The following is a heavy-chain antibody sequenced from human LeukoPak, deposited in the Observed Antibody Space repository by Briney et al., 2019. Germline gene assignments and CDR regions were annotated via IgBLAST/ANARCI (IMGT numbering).Heavy chain of an antibody. J-gene: IGHJ3*02. CDR2: INHSGST. CDR1: GGSFSGYY. Sequence: SETLSLTCAVYGGSFSGYYWSWIRQPPGKGLEWIGEINHSGSTKYNPSLKSRITISVDTSKNQLSLKLSSVTAADTAVYHCARDHEDIVATIWGEGLNIWGQGTVVTVSS. CDR3: ARDHEDIVATIWGEGLNI. D-gene: IGHD5-12*01. V-gene: IGHV4-34*01.